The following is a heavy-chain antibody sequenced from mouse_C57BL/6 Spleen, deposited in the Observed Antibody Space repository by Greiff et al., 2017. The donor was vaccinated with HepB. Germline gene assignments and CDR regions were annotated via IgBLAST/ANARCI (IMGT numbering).Heavy chain of an antibody. V-gene: IGHV1-15*01. J-gene: IGHJ1*03. CDR2: IDPETGGT. CDR3: TSSTTLVARYFDV. CDR1: GYTFTDYE. D-gene: IGHD1-1*01. Sequence: QVQLKQSGAELVRPGASVTLSCKASGYTFTDYEMHWVKQTPVHGLEWIGAIDPETGGTAYNQKFKGKAILTADKSSSTAYMELRSLTSEDSAVYYCTSSTTLVARYFDVWGTGTTVTVSS.